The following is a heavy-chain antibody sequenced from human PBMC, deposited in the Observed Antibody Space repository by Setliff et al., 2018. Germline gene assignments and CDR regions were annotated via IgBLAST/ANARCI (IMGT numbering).Heavy chain of an antibody. J-gene: IGHJ6*03. CDR1: GGSISSGGYY. Sequence: TSETLSLTCTVSGGSISSGGYYWSWIRQHPGKGLEWIGYIYYSGSTYYNPSLKSRVTISVDTSKNQFSLKLSSVTAADTAVYYCARVYDYYMDVWGKGTTVTAP. CDR3: ARVYDYYMDV. CDR2: IYYSGST. V-gene: IGHV4-31*03.